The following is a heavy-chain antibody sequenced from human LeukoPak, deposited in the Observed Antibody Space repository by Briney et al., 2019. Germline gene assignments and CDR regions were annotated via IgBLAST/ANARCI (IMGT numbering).Heavy chain of an antibody. CDR3: ARDFEWSFDY. CDR2: IRSDGSNQ. Sequence: GGSLRLSCVASGFTFSYYGMHWVRQAPGKGLEWVTFIRSDGSNQYYADSVKGRFTISRDSSKNTLFLQMKSLRPEDTAVYYCARDFEWSFDYWGQGTLVTASS. V-gene: IGHV3-30*02. CDR1: GFTFSYYG. D-gene: IGHD3-3*01. J-gene: IGHJ4*02.